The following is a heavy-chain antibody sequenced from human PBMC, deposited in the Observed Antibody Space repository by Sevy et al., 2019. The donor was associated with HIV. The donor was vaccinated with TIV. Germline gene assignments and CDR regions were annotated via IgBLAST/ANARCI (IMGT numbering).Heavy chain of an antibody. CDR3: AREKVPVASGRMLDYYYYGLDV. Sequence: GGSLRLSCAASEFRFSDFAMHWVRQAPGKGLEWVAFISYDGKRTKYADSVKGRFTVSRDNSDKKFYVQMNSLRVEDAAIYYWAREKVPVASGRMLDYYYYGLDVWGLGTTVTVSS. D-gene: IGHD2-15*01. CDR2: ISYDGKRT. CDR1: EFRFSDFA. V-gene: IGHV3-30*03. J-gene: IGHJ6*02.